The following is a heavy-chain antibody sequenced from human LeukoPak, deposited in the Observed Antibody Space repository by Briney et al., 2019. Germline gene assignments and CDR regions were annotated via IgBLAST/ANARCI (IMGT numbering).Heavy chain of an antibody. CDR3: ARGPYSNYGIMDV. CDR1: GGSFSGYY. J-gene: IGHJ6*04. V-gene: IGHV4-34*01. D-gene: IGHD4-11*01. Sequence: SETLSLTCAVYGGSFSGYYWSWIRQPPGKGRVWLGEINHSGSTNYNPTLKSRVTISVDTSKNQFSLKLSSVTAADTAVYYCARGPYSNYGIMDVWGKGTTVTVSS. CDR2: INHSGST.